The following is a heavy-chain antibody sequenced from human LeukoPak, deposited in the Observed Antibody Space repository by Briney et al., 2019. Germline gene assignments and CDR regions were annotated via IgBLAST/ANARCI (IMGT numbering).Heavy chain of an antibody. D-gene: IGHD3-22*01. Sequence: PLETLSLTCTVSGGSISSYYWSWIRQPPGKGLEWIGYIYYSGSTNYNPSLKSRVTISVDTSKNQFSLKLTSVTAADTAVYFCARGPYSYDSSGAFDIWGQGTMVTVSS. J-gene: IGHJ3*02. V-gene: IGHV4-59*08. CDR1: GGSISSYY. CDR3: ARGPYSYDSSGAFDI. CDR2: IYYSGST.